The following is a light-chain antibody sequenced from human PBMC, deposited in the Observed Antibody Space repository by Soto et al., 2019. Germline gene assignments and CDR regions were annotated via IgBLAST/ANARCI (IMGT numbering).Light chain of an antibody. CDR3: MQNIQLPLT. CDR1: QSLLYSDGKTF. J-gene: IGKJ4*01. Sequence: DIVMTQTPLSLSVTPGQPASISCKSSQSLLYSDGKTFLYGYLQKPGQPPQLLIYDGFNRFSEVPDRFSGSGSGTDYTLKISRVEAEDVGVYYCMQNIQLPLTFGGGTKVEI. CDR2: DGF. V-gene: IGKV2D-29*01.